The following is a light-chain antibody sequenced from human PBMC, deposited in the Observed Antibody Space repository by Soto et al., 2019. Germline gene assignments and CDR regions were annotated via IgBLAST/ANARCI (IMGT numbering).Light chain of an antibody. CDR2: WAS. V-gene: IGKV4-1*01. CDR1: PSVLYTSNNKNY. CDR3: QKYNNWPPWT. J-gene: IGKJ1*01. Sequence: DIVMTQFPDSLAVSLGDKAKLNRKSTPSVLYTSNNKNYLAWYQQKPGQPPKLLIYWASTRESGVPDRFSGSGSGTEFTLTIRSLQSEDLAVYYCQKYNNWPPWTFGNGTKVDI.